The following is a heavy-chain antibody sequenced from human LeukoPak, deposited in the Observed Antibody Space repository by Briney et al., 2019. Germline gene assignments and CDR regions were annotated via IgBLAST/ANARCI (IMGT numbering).Heavy chain of an antibody. J-gene: IGHJ6*02. CDR3: ARSIIVVVPAAPSYYYYGMDV. V-gene: IGHV4-30-4*01. D-gene: IGHD2-2*01. Sequence: SQTLSLTCTVSGGXISSGDYYWSWIRQPPGKGLEWIGYIYYSGSTYYNPSLKSRVTISVDTSKNQFSLKLSSVTAADTAVYYCARSIIVVVPAAPSYYYYGMDVWGQGTTVTVSS. CDR2: IYYSGST. CDR1: GGXISSGDYY.